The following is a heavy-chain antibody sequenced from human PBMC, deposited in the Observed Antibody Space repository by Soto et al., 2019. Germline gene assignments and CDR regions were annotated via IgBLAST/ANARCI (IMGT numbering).Heavy chain of an antibody. CDR1: GFTFSSYA. J-gene: IGHJ6*02. D-gene: IGHD2-2*01. CDR2: ISGSGGST. CDR3: AKAYCSSTSCYDDYYYYGMDV. V-gene: IGHV3-23*01. Sequence: GGSLRLSCAASGFTFSSYAMSWVRQAPGKGLEWVSAISGSGGSTYYADSVKGRFTISRDNSKNTLYLQMNSLRAEDTAVYYCAKAYCSSTSCYDDYYYYGMDVWGQGTTVTVSS.